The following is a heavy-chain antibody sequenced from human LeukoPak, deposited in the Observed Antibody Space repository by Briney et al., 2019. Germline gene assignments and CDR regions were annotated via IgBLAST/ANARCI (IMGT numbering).Heavy chain of an antibody. Sequence: SETLSLTCTVSVGSISSYYWSWIRQPPGKGLEWIGYIYYSGSTNYNPSLKSRVTISVDTSKNQFSLKLSSVTAADTAVYYCARGESGYDPIDYWGQGTLVTVSS. D-gene: IGHD5-12*01. V-gene: IGHV4-59*01. CDR1: VGSISSYY. CDR2: IYYSGST. J-gene: IGHJ4*02. CDR3: ARGESGYDPIDY.